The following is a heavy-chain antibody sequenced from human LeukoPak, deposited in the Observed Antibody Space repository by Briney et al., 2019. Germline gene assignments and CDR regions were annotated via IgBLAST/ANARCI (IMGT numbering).Heavy chain of an antibody. CDR3: ARQVERYFDWLSGNYFDY. V-gene: IGHV3-74*01. CDR1: GFTFSSYW. Sequence: GGSLRLSCAASGFTFSSYWMHWVRQAPGKGLVWVSRINSDGSSTSYADSVKGRFTISRDNAKNTLYLQMNSLRAEDTAVYYCARQVERYFDWLSGNYFDYWGQGTLVTVSS. D-gene: IGHD3-9*01. CDR2: INSDGSST. J-gene: IGHJ4*02.